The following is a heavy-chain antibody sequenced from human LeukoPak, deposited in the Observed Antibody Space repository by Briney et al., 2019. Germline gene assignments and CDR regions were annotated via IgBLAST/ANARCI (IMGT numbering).Heavy chain of an antibody. CDR1: GFTFSSYG. CDR3: AKDLGGTGTTFFGYYYYGMDV. Sequence: GGSLRLSCAASGFTFSSYGMHWVRQAPGKGLEWVAVISYDGSNKYYADSVKGRFTISRDNSKNTLYLQMNSLGAEDTAVYYCAKDLGGTGTTFFGYYYYGMDVWGQGTTVTVSS. V-gene: IGHV3-30*18. D-gene: IGHD1-7*01. CDR2: ISYDGSNK. J-gene: IGHJ6*02.